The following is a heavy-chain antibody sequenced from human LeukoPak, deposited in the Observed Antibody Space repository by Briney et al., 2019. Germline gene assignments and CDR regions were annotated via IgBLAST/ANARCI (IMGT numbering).Heavy chain of an antibody. CDR2: ISINGGST. J-gene: IGHJ3*02. CDR1: GFTFSSYA. D-gene: IGHD2-15*01. V-gene: IGHV3-64D*06. Sequence: PGGSLRLSCSASGFTFSSYAMHWVRQAPGKGLEYVSAISINGGSTYYADSVKGRFTISRDNSKNTLYLQMSSLRAEDTAVYYCVNGYCSGGSCYRPDAFDIWGQGTMVTVSS. CDR3: VNGYCSGGSCYRPDAFDI.